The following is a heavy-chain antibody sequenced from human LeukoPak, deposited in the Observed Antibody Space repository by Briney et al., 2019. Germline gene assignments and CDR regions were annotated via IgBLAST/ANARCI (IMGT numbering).Heavy chain of an antibody. CDR1: GFTFSSYG. V-gene: IGHV3-30*02. Sequence: GGSLRLSCAASGFTFSSYGMHWVRQAPGKGLQWMTFIRSDGSNKYYADSVKGRFTISRDNSKNTLYLQMNSLRAEDTAVYYCARRRYDASGYYPSRGRYFDYWGQGTLVTVSS. D-gene: IGHD3-22*01. CDR3: ARRRYDASGYYPSRGRYFDY. CDR2: IRSDGSNK. J-gene: IGHJ4*02.